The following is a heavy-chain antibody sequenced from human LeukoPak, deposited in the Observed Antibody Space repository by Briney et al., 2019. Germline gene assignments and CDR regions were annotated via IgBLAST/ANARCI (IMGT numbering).Heavy chain of an antibody. J-gene: IGHJ3*02. Sequence: SETLSLTCTVSGGSISSSSYYWGWIRQPPGKGLEWIGEIYHSGSTNYNPSLKSRVTISVDKSKNQFSLKLSSVTAADTAVYYCARAQDIVVVPAAMYAFDIWGQGTMVTVSS. V-gene: IGHV4-39*07. CDR2: IYHSGST. CDR3: ARAQDIVVVPAAMYAFDI. CDR1: GGSISSSSYY. D-gene: IGHD2-2*01.